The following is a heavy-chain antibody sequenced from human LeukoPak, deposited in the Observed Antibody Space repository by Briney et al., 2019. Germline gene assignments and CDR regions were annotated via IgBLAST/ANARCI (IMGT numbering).Heavy chain of an antibody. CDR3: ARTSNYYYYYMDV. D-gene: IGHD2/OR15-2a*01. Sequence: ASVKVSCKASGYTFTSYGISWGRQAPGQGIEWKGWIRAYNGNTNYAQKLQGRVTMTTDTSTSTAYMELRSLRSDDTAVYYCARTSNYYYYYMDVWGKGTRVTVSS. V-gene: IGHV1-18*01. CDR1: GYTFTSYG. CDR2: IRAYNGNT. J-gene: IGHJ6*03.